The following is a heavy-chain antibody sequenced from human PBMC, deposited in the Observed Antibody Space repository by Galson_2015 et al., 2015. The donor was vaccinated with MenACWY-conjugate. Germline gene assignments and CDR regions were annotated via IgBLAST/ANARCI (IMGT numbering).Heavy chain of an antibody. J-gene: IGHJ3*02. Sequence: SLRLSCAASGFTFSNAWMNWVRQAPGKGLEWVGRIKSKTDGGTTDYAAPVKGRFTISRDDSKNTLYLQMNSLKTEDTAVYYCTTASPYIVLMVYANDDAFDIWGQGTMVTVSS. CDR1: GFTFSNAW. D-gene: IGHD2-8*01. CDR2: IKSKTDGGTT. CDR3: TTASPYIVLMVYANDDAFDI. V-gene: IGHV3-15*07.